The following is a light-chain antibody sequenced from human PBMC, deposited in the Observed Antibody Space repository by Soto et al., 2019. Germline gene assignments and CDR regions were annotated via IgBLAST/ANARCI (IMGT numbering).Light chain of an antibody. CDR2: DTK. CDR3: QSYDSSLTGAV. V-gene: IGLV7-46*01. CDR1: TGAVTSGHY. J-gene: IGLJ2*01. Sequence: QAVVTQEPSLTVSPGETVTLTCGSSTGAVTSGHYPYWFQQKPGQAPRTLIYDTKNKHSWTPARFSGSLLGGKAALTLSGAQPEDEADYYCQSYDSSLTGAVFGGGTKLTVL.